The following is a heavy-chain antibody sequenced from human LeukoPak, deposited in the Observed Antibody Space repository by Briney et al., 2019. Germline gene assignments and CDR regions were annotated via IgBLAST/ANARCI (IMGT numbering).Heavy chain of an antibody. D-gene: IGHD6-25*01. CDR3: AKDQGIATGDLSIFDF. CDR2: INPNSGGT. V-gene: IGHV1-2*02. CDR1: GYTFTGYS. J-gene: IGHJ4*02. Sequence: ASVKVSCEASGYTFTGYSIHWVRQAPGQGLEWMGWINPNSGGTNYSQKFQGRVTMTRDTSISTAYIELSRLRSDDTAVYYCAKDQGIATGDLSIFDFWGQGTLVTVSS.